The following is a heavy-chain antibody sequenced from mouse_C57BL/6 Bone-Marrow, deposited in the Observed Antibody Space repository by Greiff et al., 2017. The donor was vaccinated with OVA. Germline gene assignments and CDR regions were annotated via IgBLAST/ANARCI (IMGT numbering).Heavy chain of an antibody. CDR3: ARLDYYGSSSYYFDY. CDR1: GYTFTSYG. Sequence: QVQLKESGAELARPGASVKLSCKASGYTFTSYGISWVKQRTGQGLEWIGEIYPRSGNTYYNEKFKGKATLTADKSSSTAYMELRSLTSEDSAVYFCARLDYYGSSSYYFDYWGQGTTLTVSS. V-gene: IGHV1-81*01. D-gene: IGHD1-1*01. CDR2: IYPRSGNT. J-gene: IGHJ2*01.